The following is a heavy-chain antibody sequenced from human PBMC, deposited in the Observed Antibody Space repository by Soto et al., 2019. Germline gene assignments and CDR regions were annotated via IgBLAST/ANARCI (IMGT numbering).Heavy chain of an antibody. J-gene: IGHJ4*02. Sequence: GSLRLSCAASGFIFSNYAMSWVRQAPGRGLEWVSAISGSGATTYYPDSVKGRFTISRDNSKNTLYLQVNNLRADDTAVYYCTKGGIPRRYNIPKVDFDYWGQGSLVTVSS. CDR2: ISGSGATT. V-gene: IGHV3-23*01. CDR1: GFIFSNYA. CDR3: TKGGIPRRYNIPKVDFDY. D-gene: IGHD1-1*01.